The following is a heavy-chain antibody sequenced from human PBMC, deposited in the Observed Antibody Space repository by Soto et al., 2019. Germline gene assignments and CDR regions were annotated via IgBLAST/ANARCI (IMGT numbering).Heavy chain of an antibody. V-gene: IGHV1-46*01. CDR2: INPSGGST. J-gene: IGHJ6*02. Sequence: QVQLVQSGAEVKKPGASVKVSCKASGYTFTNYYVHWVRQAPGQGPEWMGVINPSGGSTRDAQKFQGRVTMTGDTSTSTVHMELSSLRSADTAVYYCAREATAGYSGMDVWGQGTTVTVSS. CDR1: GYTFTNYY. CDR3: AREATAGYSGMDV. D-gene: IGHD5-18*01.